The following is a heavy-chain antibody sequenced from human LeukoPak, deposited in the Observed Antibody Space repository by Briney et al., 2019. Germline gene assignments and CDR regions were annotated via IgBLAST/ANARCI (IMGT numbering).Heavy chain of an antibody. Sequence: PEASVKVSCKASGYTFTSYYMHWVRQAPGQGLEWMGIINPSGGSTSYAQKFQGRVTMTRDTSTSTVYMELSSLRSEDTAVYYCARDSVRYCSGGSCYPTRLSYFDYWGQGTLVTVSP. V-gene: IGHV1-46*01. CDR3: ARDSVRYCSGGSCYPTRLSYFDY. CDR2: INPSGGST. D-gene: IGHD2-15*01. CDR1: GYTFTSYY. J-gene: IGHJ4*02.